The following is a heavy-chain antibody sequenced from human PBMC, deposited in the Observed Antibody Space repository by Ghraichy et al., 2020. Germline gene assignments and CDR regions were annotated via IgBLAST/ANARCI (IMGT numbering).Heavy chain of an antibody. V-gene: IGHV1-18*04. J-gene: IGHJ5*02. Sequence: ASVKVSCKAGGDTFTNYGTTWVRYAPGQGLEWMGWITTRNGNTQSAQRLQGRVTMITDTSTNTVYMELRSLRFDDTAVYYCARGINYFDPWGQGTLVTVSS. D-gene: IGHD2-15*01. CDR2: ITTRNGNT. CDR1: GDTFTNYG. CDR3: ARGINYFDP.